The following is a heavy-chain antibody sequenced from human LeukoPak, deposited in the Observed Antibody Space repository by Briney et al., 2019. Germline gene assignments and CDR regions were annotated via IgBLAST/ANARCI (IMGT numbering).Heavy chain of an antibody. CDR1: GYSMSVYW. Sequence: GGSLRLSCEASGYSMSVYWMSWVRQAPGKGLEWVGNIKQDGSERNYVDSVKGRFTISRDNAKKSLYLQMNSLRAEDTAVYYCARDWGAYYHFFDYWGQGTLVTVSS. CDR3: ARDWGAYYHFFDY. J-gene: IGHJ4*02. V-gene: IGHV3-7*01. CDR2: IKQDGSER. D-gene: IGHD3-22*01.